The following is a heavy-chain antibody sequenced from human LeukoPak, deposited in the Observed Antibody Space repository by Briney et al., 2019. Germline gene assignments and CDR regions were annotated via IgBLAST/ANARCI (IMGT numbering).Heavy chain of an antibody. CDR3: ARQCSTSCNADAFDI. V-gene: IGHV3-21*01. J-gene: IGHJ3*02. D-gene: IGHD2-2*01. CDR2: ISSSSSYI. CDR1: GFTFSSYS. Sequence: GGSLRLSCAASGFTFSSYSMNWVRQAPGKGLEWVSSISSSSSYIYYADSVKGRFTISRDNAKNSLYLQMNSLRAEDTAVYYCARQCSTSCNADAFDIWGQGTMVTVSS.